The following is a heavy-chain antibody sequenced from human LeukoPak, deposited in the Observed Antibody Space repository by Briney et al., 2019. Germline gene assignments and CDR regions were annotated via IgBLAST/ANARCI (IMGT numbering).Heavy chain of an antibody. CDR1: GFTFSSYG. CDR2: IWYDGSNK. CDR3: AGVGYSGGLWREYFGY. D-gene: IGHD5-12*01. Sequence: GGSLRLSCAASGFTFSSYGMHWVRQAPGKGLERVAVIWYDGSNKYYADSVKGRFTISRDNSKNTLYLQMNSLRAEDTAVYYCAGVGYSGGLWREYFGYWRQGTLVTVSS. J-gene: IGHJ4*02. V-gene: IGHV3-33*01.